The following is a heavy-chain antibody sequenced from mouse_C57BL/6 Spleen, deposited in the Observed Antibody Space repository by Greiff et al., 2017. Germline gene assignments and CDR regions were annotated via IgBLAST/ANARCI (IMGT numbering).Heavy chain of an antibody. CDR1: GYSITSGYY. J-gene: IGHJ2*01. Sequence: DVHLVESGPGLVKPSQSLSLTCSVTGYSITSGYYWNWIRQFPGNKLEWMGYISYDGSNNYNPSLKNRISITRDTSKNQFFLKLNSVTTEDTATYYCARDSYYGNHWGQGTTLTGSS. V-gene: IGHV3-6*01. D-gene: IGHD2-10*01. CDR2: ISYDGSN. CDR3: ARDSYYGNH.